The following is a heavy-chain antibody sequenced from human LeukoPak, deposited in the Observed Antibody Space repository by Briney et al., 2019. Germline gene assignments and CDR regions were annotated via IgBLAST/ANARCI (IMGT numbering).Heavy chain of an antibody. CDR2: IGWNSGSI. J-gene: IGHJ4*02. CDR3: AKVGVAAMDPTEFDWYSIDRDY. CDR1: GFTFDDYA. D-gene: IGHD3-9*01. Sequence: PGRSLRLSCAASGFTFDDYAMHWVRQAPGKGLEWVSGIGWNSGSIGYADSVKGRFTISRDNAKNSLYLQMNSLRAEDTAVYYCAKVGVAAMDPTEFDWYSIDRDYWGQGTLVTVSS. V-gene: IGHV3-9*01.